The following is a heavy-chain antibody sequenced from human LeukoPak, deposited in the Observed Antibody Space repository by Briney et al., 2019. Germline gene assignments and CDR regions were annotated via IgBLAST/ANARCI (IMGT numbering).Heavy chain of an antibody. V-gene: IGHV3-23*01. CDR2: IVGSDGNT. CDR1: GFTFSSYA. Sequence: GGSLRLSCAASGFTFSSYAMSWVRQAPGMGLQWVSAIVGSDGNTYYADSVKGRFTISRDNSKNSLYLQINSLRADDTAVYYCAKVQYSDYDMNFDSWGQGTLVTVSS. J-gene: IGHJ4*02. D-gene: IGHD5-12*01. CDR3: AKVQYSDYDMNFDS.